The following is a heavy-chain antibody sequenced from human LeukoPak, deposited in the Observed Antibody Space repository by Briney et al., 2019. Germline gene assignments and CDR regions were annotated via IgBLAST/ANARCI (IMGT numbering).Heavy chain of an antibody. CDR3: ARDSVAGYDILTGGAFDI. D-gene: IGHD3-9*01. CDR1: GFTFSTYT. J-gene: IGHJ3*02. Sequence: GGSLRLSCAASGFTFSTYTMNWVRQAPGKGLEWVSSISSRSSYIYYADSVKGRFTISRDNAKNSLYLQMNSLRAEDTAVYYCARDSVAGYDILTGGAFDIWGQGTMVTVSS. V-gene: IGHV3-21*01. CDR2: ISSRSSYI.